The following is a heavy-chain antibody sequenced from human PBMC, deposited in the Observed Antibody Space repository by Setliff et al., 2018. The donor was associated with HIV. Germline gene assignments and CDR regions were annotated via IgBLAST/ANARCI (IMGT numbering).Heavy chain of an antibody. CDR3: ARDSPGPQYYYYGMDV. CDR2: IYTSGST. Sequence: SETLSLTCTVSGGSISSGSYYWSWIRQPAGKGLEWIGHIYTSGSTNYNPSLKSRVTISVHTSKNQFSLKLSSVTAADTAVYYCARDSPGPQYYYYGMDVWGQGTTVTVSS. V-gene: IGHV4-61*09. J-gene: IGHJ6*02. CDR1: GGSISSGSYY.